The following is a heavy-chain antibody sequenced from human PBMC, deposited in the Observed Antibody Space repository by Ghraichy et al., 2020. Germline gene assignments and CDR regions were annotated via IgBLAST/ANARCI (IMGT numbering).Heavy chain of an antibody. CDR1: GGSVNSSLHY. CDR3: ARQGEMIRGITNWFAP. D-gene: IGHD3-10*01. V-gene: IGHV4-39*01. Sequence: SQTLSLTCTVSGGSVNSSLHYWGWVRQPPGKGLEWIGSVYYRGNSYHNPSLKSRVTISVDTSKNQFSLKLSSVTAANTAVYYCARQGEMIRGITNWFAPWGQGTLVTISS. CDR2: VYYRGNS. J-gene: IGHJ5*02.